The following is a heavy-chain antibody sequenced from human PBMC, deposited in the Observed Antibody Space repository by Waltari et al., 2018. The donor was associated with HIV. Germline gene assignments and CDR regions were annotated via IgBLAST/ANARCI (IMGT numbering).Heavy chain of an antibody. CDR1: GFNFNLFS. V-gene: IGHV3-21*02. Sequence: EVRLVQSGGGLVKPGESLTLSCTASGFNFNLFSMTWVRLAPGNGLGWVSSSSRCMSYSYYSDAVKGRFTVSRDNAKNSLLLQLNTLTAEDTALYYCVRDRTSLTTGDFESWGQGAPVTVSS. CDR3: VRDRTSLTTGDFES. J-gene: IGHJ4*02. CDR2: SSRCMSYS. D-gene: IGHD1-1*01.